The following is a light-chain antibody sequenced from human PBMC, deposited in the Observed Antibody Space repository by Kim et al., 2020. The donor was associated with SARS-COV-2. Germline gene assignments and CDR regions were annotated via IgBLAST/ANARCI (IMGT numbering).Light chain of an antibody. CDR3: QAWDTNTGVV. J-gene: IGLJ3*02. V-gene: IGLV3-1*01. CDR2: QNF. CDR1: TLGTGY. Sequence: VSPGQTASSTCSGDTLGTGYAAWYQQKTGKSPVLVIYQNFKRPSGIPERFSGTNSGNTATLTIRGTQAVDEADYYCQAWDTNTGVVFGGGTQLTVL.